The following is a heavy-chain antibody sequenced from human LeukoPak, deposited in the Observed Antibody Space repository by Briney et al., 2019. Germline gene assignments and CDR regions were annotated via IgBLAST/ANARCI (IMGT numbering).Heavy chain of an antibody. CDR2: IKSKTDGGTT. D-gene: IGHD1-26*01. J-gene: IGHJ4*02. CDR3: TTGVGATGVRVDY. CDR1: GFTFSNAW. Sequence: PGGSLRLSCAASGFTFSNAWMSRVRQAPGKGLEWVGLIKSKTDGGTTDYAAPVKGRFTISRDDSKNTLYLQMNSLKTEDTAVYYCTTGVGATGVRVDYWGQGTLVTVSS. V-gene: IGHV3-15*01.